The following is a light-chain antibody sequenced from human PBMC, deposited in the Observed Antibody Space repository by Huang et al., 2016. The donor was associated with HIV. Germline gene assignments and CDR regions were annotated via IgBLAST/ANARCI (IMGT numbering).Light chain of an antibody. Sequence: DIQMTQSPSSLSASVGDSVTITCRASQSISSYLNWYQQKPGKAPKILIYAASSLQSGVPSRFSGSGSGTDFTLTISSLQPEDFATYYCQQSYSTPWTFGQGTKVEIK. CDR2: AAS. V-gene: IGKV1-39*01. CDR3: QQSYSTPWT. CDR1: QSISSY. J-gene: IGKJ1*01.